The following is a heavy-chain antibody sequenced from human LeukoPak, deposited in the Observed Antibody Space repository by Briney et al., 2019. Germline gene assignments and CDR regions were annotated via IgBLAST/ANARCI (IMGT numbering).Heavy chain of an antibody. J-gene: IGHJ3*02. D-gene: IGHD2-2*01. CDR2: IIPIFGTA. CDR1: GYTFTSYG. Sequence: VASVKVSCKASGYTFTSYGISWERQAPGQGLEWMGGIIPIFGTANYAQKFQGRVTITTDESTSTAYMELSSLRSEDTAVYYCARGLKPAASDPFDIWGQGTMVTVSS. V-gene: IGHV1-69*05. CDR3: ARGLKPAASDPFDI.